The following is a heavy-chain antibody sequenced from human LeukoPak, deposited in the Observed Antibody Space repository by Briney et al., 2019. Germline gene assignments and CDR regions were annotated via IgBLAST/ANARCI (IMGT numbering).Heavy chain of an antibody. CDR1: GYSFTSYW. D-gene: IGHD3-10*01. J-gene: IGHJ5*02. CDR3: ARQPGAGWFDP. Sequence: GESLQISCKGSGYSFTSYWIGWVRQMPGKGLEWMAIINPGDSDTRYSPSFQGQVTISADKSISTVYLQLGSLKASDTAMYYCARQPGAGWFDPWGQGTLVTVSS. V-gene: IGHV5-51*01. CDR2: INPGDSDT.